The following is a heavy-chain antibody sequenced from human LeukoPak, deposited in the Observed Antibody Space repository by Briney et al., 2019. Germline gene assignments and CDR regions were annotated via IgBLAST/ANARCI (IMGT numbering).Heavy chain of an antibody. D-gene: IGHD2-21*02. CDR1: GFTFSSYS. J-gene: IGHJ4*01. CDR3: ARDLVTADY. Sequence: GGSLRLSCAASGFTFSSYSMNWVRQAPGKGLEWVSYISSSSSTIYYADSVKGRFTISRDNAKNSLYLQINSLRAEDTAVYYCARDLVTADYWGHGTLVTVSS. CDR2: ISSSSSTI. V-gene: IGHV3-48*01.